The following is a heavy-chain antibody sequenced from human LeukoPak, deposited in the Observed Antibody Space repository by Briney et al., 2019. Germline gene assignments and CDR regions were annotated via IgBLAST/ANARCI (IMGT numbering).Heavy chain of an antibody. D-gene: IGHD5-24*01. CDR1: GFTFSSYS. J-gene: IGHJ4*02. V-gene: IGHV3-21*01. CDR2: ISSSSSYI. Sequence: GGSLRLSCAASGFTFSSYSMNWVRQAPGKGLEWVSSISSSSSYIYYADSVKGRFTISRDNAKNSLYLQMNSLRAEDTAVYYCASYALMKMATTVNPFDYWGQGTLVTVSS. CDR3: ASYALMKMATTVNPFDY.